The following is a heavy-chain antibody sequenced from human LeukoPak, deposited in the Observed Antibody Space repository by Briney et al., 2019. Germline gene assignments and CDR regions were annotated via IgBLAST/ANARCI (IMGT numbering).Heavy chain of an antibody. D-gene: IGHD1-1*01. CDR2: IYSGGST. V-gene: IGHV3-53*01. J-gene: IGHJ6*03. CDR1: GFTFSSYD. CDR3: AREVWNYYYMDV. Sequence: GGTLRLSCAASGFTFSSYDMSWVRQAPGKGLEWVSVIYSGGSTYYADSVKGRFTISRDNSKNTLYLQMNSLRAEDTAVYYCAREVWNYYYMDVWGKGTTVTISS.